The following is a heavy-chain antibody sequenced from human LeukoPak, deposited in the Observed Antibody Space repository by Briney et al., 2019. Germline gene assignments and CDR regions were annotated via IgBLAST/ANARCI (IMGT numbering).Heavy chain of an antibody. CDR2: ISSDGITT. V-gene: IGHV3-74*01. J-gene: IGHJ5*02. CDR1: GITFRNDW. Sequence: GGSLRLSCVASGITFRNDWMHWVRQAPGKGLVWVSRISSDGITTGYADSVKGRFTISRDNGKNTLYLQMNSLRAEDTAVYYCARTNWFDPWGQGTLVTVSS. CDR3: ARTNWFDP.